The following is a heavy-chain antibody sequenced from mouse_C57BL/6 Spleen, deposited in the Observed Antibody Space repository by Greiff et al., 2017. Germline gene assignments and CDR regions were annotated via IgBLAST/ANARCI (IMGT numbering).Heavy chain of an antibody. CDR3: AIGDYYAMDD. V-gene: IGHV3-6*01. J-gene: IGHJ4*01. Sequence: EVQLQESGPGLVKPSQSLSLTCSVTGYSITSGYYWNWIRQFPGNKLEWMGYISYDGSNNYNPSLKNRISITRDTSKNQFFLKLNSVTTENTATYYCAIGDYYAMDDWGQGTSVTVSS. CDR2: ISYDGSN. CDR1: GYSITSGYY.